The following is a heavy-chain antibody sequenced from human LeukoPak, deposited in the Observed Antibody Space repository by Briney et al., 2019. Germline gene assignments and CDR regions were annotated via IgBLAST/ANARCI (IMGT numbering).Heavy chain of an antibody. CDR2: VYYTGAS. CDR3: AGTYYDFWSGDKFDY. D-gene: IGHD3-3*01. J-gene: IGHJ4*02. Sequence: SETLSLTCTVSGGSISSSSYYWGWIRQPPGKGLEWIGSVYYTGASYYNPSLKSRVTISVDTSKNQFSLKLSSVTAADTAVYYCAGTYYDFWSGDKFDYWGQGTLVTVSS. CDR1: GGSISSSSYY. V-gene: IGHV4-39*07.